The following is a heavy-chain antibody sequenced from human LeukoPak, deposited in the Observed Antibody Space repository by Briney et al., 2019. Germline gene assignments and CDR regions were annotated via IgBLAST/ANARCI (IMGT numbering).Heavy chain of an antibody. J-gene: IGHJ6*03. CDR1: GFTFSSYS. V-gene: IGHV3-21*01. Sequence: GGSLRLSCAAFGFTFSSYSMNWVRQAPGKGLEGVSSISSSSSDIYYADSVKGRFTISRDKAKNSLYLQMNSLRAEDTAVYYCARFSGTVTTSGYYYYYMDVWGKGTTVTVSS. CDR3: ARFSGTVTTSGYYYYYMDV. D-gene: IGHD4-17*01. CDR2: ISSSSSDI.